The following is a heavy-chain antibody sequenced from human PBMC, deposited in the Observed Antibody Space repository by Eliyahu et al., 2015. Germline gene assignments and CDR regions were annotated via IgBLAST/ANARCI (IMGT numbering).Heavy chain of an antibody. CDR2: TYYRSKWYN. CDR3: ARGIVSAFDI. Sequence: QVQVQQSGPXLVKPSXTLSLTCXFSGDSFPNNNAAWNWIRXSPSRGLEWLGRTYYRSKWYNDYASSVKSRIAINPDTSKNQFSLHLNSVTPEDTAVYYCARGIVSAFDIWGQGTMVTVSS. D-gene: IGHD2-15*01. CDR1: GDSFPNNNAA. V-gene: IGHV6-1*01. J-gene: IGHJ3*02.